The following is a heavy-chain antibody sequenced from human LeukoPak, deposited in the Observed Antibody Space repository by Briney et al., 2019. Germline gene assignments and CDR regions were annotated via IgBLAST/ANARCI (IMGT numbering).Heavy chain of an antibody. Sequence: SETLSLTCAVYGGSFSGYYWSWIRQPPGKGLEWIGEINHSGSTNYNPSLKSRVTISVGTSKNQFSLKLSSVTAADTVVYYCARGRSGSHWGQGTLVTVSS. D-gene: IGHD6-19*01. CDR3: ARGRSGSH. J-gene: IGHJ4*02. V-gene: IGHV4-34*01. CDR1: GGSFSGYY. CDR2: INHSGST.